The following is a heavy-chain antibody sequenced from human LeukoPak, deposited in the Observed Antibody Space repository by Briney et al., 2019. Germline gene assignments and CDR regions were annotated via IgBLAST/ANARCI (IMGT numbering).Heavy chain of an antibody. J-gene: IGHJ5*02. V-gene: IGHV1-24*01. Sequence: GASVKVSCKVSGYTLTELSMHWVRQAPGKGLEWMGGFDPEDGEAIYAQKFQGRVTITRDTSASTAYMELSSLRSEDMAVYYCARARKHLLRYSRENWFDPWGQGTLVTVSS. D-gene: IGHD3-9*01. CDR2: FDPEDGEA. CDR1: GYTLTELS. CDR3: ARARKHLLRYSRENWFDP.